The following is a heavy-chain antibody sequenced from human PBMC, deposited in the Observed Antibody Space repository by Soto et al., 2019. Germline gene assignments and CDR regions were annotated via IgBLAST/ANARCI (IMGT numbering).Heavy chain of an antibody. CDR2: FDPEDGET. D-gene: IGHD6-13*01. J-gene: IGHJ4*02. Sequence: ASVKVSCKVSGYTLTELSMHWVRKAPGKGLEWMGGFDPEDGETIYAQKFQGRVTMTEDTSTDTAYMELSSLRSEDTAVYYCATVTHGQLETYYFDYWGQGTLVTVSS. CDR1: GYTLTELS. V-gene: IGHV1-24*01. CDR3: ATVTHGQLETYYFDY.